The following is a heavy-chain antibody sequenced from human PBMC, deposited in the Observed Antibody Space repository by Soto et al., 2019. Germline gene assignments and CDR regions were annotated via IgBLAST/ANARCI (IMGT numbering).Heavy chain of an antibody. CDR1: GYTFTSYA. CDR2: INAGNGNT. V-gene: IGHV1-3*01. J-gene: IGHJ4*02. CDR3: ARDTTTVTINFDY. Sequence: ASVKVSCKASGYTFTSYAMHWVRQAPGQRLEWMGWINAGNGNTKYSQKFQGRVTITRDTSASTAYMELSSLRSEDTAVYYCARDTTTVTINFDYWGQGTLVTVSS. D-gene: IGHD4-17*01.